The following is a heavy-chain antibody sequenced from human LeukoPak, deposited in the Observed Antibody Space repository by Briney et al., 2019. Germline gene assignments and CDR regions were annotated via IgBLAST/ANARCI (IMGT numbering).Heavy chain of an antibody. V-gene: IGHV4-59*01. CDR2: IHYSGST. J-gene: IGHJ4*02. CDR1: GGSISSDY. D-gene: IGHD5-18*01. Sequence: PSETLSLTCTVSGGSISSDYWSWIRQPPGKGLEWIGYIHYSGSTNYNPSLKSRVTISVDTSKKQFSLKLSSVPAADTAVYYCASARGCIYGYPFDYWGQGTLVTVSS. CDR3: ASARGCIYGYPFDY.